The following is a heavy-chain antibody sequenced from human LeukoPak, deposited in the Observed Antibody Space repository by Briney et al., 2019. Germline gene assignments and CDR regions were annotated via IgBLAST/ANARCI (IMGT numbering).Heavy chain of an antibody. D-gene: IGHD3-22*01. J-gene: IGHJ4*02. V-gene: IGHV3-7*01. Sequence: PGGSLRLSCAASGFTFSSYWMSWVRQAPGKGLEWVANIKQDGSEKYYVDSVKGRFTISRDNAKNSLYLQMNSLSAEDTAVYYCARDDSSGYWATFDYWGQGTLVTVSS. CDR1: GFTFSSYW. CDR2: IKQDGSEK. CDR3: ARDDSSGYWATFDY.